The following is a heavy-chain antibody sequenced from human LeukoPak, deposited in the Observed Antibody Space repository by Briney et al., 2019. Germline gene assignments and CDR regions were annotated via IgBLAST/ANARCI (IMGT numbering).Heavy chain of an antibody. CDR3: AGMRITTPTVRTLDY. CDR2: IYYTVST. V-gene: IGHV4-59*01. D-gene: IGHD1-14*01. Sequence: PSETLSLTCTVSGGSMSTYYWTWIRQPPGKGLDWMGFIYYTVSTNYNPSLKSRVTISVDTSKNQFSLKLSSVTAADTAVYYCAGMRITTPTVRTLDYWGQGTLVTVSS. CDR1: GGSMSTYY. J-gene: IGHJ4*02.